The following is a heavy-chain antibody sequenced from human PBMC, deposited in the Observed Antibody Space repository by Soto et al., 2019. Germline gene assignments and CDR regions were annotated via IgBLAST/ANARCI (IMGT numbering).Heavy chain of an antibody. CDR3: ARGLTYDYVWGSYAGWPD. J-gene: IGHJ4*02. CDR1: GFTFSNYA. Sequence: GGSLRLSCAASGFTFSNYAMSWVRQAPGKGLDWVSTISGSGGTTYYSDSVKGRFTISRDNSTNTLFLQMNSLRSEDTAVYYCARGLTYDYVWGSYAGWPDWGQGTLVTVSS. CDR2: ISGSGGTT. V-gene: IGHV3-23*01. D-gene: IGHD3-16*01.